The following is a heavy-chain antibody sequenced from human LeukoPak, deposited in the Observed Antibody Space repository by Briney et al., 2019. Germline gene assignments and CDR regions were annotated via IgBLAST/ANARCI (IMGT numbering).Heavy chain of an antibody. D-gene: IGHD2-15*01. CDR3: AREYCSGGSCYFDY. V-gene: IGHV3-48*03. CDR2: ISSSGSTI. CDR1: GFTFSSYE. J-gene: IGHJ4*02. Sequence: GGSLRLSCAASGFTFSSYEMSWVRQAPGRGLEWVSYISSSGSTIYYADSVKGRFTISRDNAKNSLYLQMNSLRAEDTAVYYCAREYCSGGSCYFDYWGQGTLVTVSS.